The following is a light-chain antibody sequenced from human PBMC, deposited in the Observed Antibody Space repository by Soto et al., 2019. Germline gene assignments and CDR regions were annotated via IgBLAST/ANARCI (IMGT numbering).Light chain of an antibody. CDR2: DVS. J-gene: IGLJ1*01. CDR3: CSYAGSYSYV. V-gene: IGLV2-11*01. CDR1: NSDVGGYKY. Sequence: QSALTQPRSVSGSPGQSVTISCTGTNSDVGGYKYVSWYQQYPGKAPKLMIYDVSKRPSGVPDCFSGSKSVNTASLTISGLQAEDEADYFCCSYAGSYSYVFGTGTKLTVL.